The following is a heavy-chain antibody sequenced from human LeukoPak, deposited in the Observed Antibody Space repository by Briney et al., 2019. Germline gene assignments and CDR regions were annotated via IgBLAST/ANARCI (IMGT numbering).Heavy chain of an antibody. V-gene: IGHV3-23*01. CDR2: ISRSGGTT. CDR1: GFTLRSHA. J-gene: IGHJ4*02. Sequence: GASLRLSCAASGFTLRSHAMSWVRQAPGKGLEWVSAISRSGGTTDSEDSVKGRFTISRDNSKNTLYLQMNSLRADDTAVYYCAKQMSTVTFPPFDYWGQGTLVTVSS. CDR3: AKQMSTVTFPPFDY. D-gene: IGHD3-16*01.